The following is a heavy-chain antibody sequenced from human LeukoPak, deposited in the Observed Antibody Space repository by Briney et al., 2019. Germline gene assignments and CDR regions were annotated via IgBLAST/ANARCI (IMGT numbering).Heavy chain of an antibody. V-gene: IGHV4-31*03. Sequence: SETLSLTCTVSGGSISSGGYYWSWLRQHPGTGLEWLGYIYYSGSTYYNPSLKSRVTISVDTSKNQFSLKLSSVTAADTAVYYCARAVPPSYYYDSQTFDPWGQGTLVTVSS. CDR1: GGSISSGGYY. J-gene: IGHJ5*02. CDR3: ARAVPPSYYYDSQTFDP. CDR2: IYYSGST. D-gene: IGHD3-22*01.